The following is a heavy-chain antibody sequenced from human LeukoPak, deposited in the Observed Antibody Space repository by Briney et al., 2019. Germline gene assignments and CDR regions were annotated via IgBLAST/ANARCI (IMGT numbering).Heavy chain of an antibody. CDR2: INSNSGDT. D-gene: IGHD3-22*01. Sequence: ASVKVSCTASGYTFTGYYMQWVRQAPGQGLEWMGWINSNSGDTNYAQKFQGRVTMTRGTSISTAYMELSRLRSDDTAIYYCSTDTYYYDSSGLGHWFDPWGQGTLVTVSS. J-gene: IGHJ5*02. CDR1: GYTFTGYY. V-gene: IGHV1-2*02. CDR3: STDTYYYDSSGLGHWFDP.